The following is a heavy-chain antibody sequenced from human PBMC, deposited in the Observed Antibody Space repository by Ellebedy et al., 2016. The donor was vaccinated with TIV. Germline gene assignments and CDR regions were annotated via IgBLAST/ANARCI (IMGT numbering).Heavy chain of an antibody. D-gene: IGHD2-15*01. CDR3: AAEAWWRLDS. CDR2: IKPDGSEG. CDR1: GFTFSSNW. Sequence: PGGSLRLSCAASGFTFSSNWMSRVRLAPGKGLEWVANIKPDGSEGYYADSVKGRFTVSRDNAKNSLFLEMNSLRVEDTAVYYCAAEAWWRLDSWGQGTLVTVSS. J-gene: IGHJ4*02. V-gene: IGHV3-7*01.